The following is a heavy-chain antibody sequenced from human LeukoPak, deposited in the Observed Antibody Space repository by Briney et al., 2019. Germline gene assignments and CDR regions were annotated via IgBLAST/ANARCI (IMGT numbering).Heavy chain of an antibody. CDR3: ARVGGDYGPRVLDY. V-gene: IGHV3-74*01. J-gene: IGHJ4*02. CDR1: GFTFSSYW. D-gene: IGHD4-17*01. Sequence: GGSLRLSCAASGFTFSSYWMHWVRQAPGKGLVWVSRINSDGSSTSYADSVKGRFTISRDNAKNTLYLQMNSLSAEDTAVYYCARVGGDYGPRVLDYWGQGTLVTVSS. CDR2: INSDGSST.